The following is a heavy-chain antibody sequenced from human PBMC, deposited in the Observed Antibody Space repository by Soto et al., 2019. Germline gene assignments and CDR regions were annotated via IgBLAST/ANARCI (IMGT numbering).Heavy chain of an antibody. D-gene: IGHD2-2*02. CDR2: ISGSGDNT. CDR1: GFTFSSYA. Sequence: EVQLLASGGGLVQPGGSLRLSCAASGFTFSSYAMNWVRQAPGKGLEWVSTISGSGDNTYYADSVKGRFTISRDNSKNTLYLQMNSLRAEDTALYYCTKVGGTSLPPIPVDYWGQGTQVTVSS. V-gene: IGHV3-23*01. J-gene: IGHJ4*02. CDR3: TKVGGTSLPPIPVDY.